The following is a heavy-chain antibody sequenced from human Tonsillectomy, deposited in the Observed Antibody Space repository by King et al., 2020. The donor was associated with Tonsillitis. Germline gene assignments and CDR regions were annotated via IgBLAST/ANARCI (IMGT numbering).Heavy chain of an antibody. Sequence: VQLQESGPGLVKPSETLSLTCTVSGGSISNYYWSWLRQPPGKGLEWIAYIYSSGSTNYNPSLQSRVTISVDTSKNQFSLKLTSVTAADTAVYYCARSNWAEYFHLWGPGTLVTVSS. D-gene: IGHD5-24*01. CDR2: IYSSGST. CDR3: ARSNWAEYFHL. V-gene: IGHV4-59*01. CDR1: GGSISNYY. J-gene: IGHJ1*01.